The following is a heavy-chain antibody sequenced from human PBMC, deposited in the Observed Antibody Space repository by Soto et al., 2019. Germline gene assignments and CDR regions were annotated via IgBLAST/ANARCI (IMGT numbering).Heavy chain of an antibody. V-gene: IGHV1-3*01. CDR1: GYNFTSYA. CDR2: INAGNGNT. J-gene: IGHJ4*02. CDR3: ARSIVVVTAADY. Sequence: QVQLVQSGAEVKKPGASVKVSCKASGYNFTSYAMHWVRQAPGQRLEWMGWINAGNGNTKYSQKFQGRVTITRDTSASTAYMELSSLRSEDTAVYSCARSIVVVTAADYWCQGTLVTVSS. D-gene: IGHD2-21*02.